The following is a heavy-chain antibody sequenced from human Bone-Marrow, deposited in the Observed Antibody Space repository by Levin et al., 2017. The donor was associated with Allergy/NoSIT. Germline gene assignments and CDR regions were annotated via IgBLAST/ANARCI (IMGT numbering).Heavy chain of an antibody. CDR2: INSDGSST. J-gene: IGHJ6*02. CDR1: GFTFSNYW. D-gene: IGHD3-10*01. CDR3: ARGGYGSGNYYYAMDA. Sequence: GGSLRLSCATSGFTFSNYWMHWVRQAPGKGLVWVSRINSDGSSTTYADSVKGRFTISRDTAKNTLYLQMSSLSVDDTAMYYCARGGYGSGNYYYAMDAWGQGTTVIVSS. V-gene: IGHV3-74*01.